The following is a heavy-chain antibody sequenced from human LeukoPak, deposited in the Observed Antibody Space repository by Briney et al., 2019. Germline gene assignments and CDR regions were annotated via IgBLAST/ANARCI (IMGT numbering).Heavy chain of an antibody. CDR2: ISYDGSNK. Sequence: GGSLRLSCAASGFTFSSYAMHWVRQAPGKGLEWVAVISYDGSNKYYADSVKGRFTISRDNSKNTLYLQMNSLRAEDTAVYYCAKDFGRTFDCWGQGTLVTVSS. J-gene: IGHJ4*02. CDR1: GFTFSSYA. D-gene: IGHD1-26*01. CDR3: AKDFGRTFDC. V-gene: IGHV3-30-3*01.